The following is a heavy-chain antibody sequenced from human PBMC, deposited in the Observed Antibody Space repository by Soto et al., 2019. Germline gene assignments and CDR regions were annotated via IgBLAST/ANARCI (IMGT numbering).Heavy chain of an antibody. J-gene: IGHJ4*02. V-gene: IGHV4-59*10. CDR1: GGSFSGYY. D-gene: IGHD5-12*01. CDR2: TFSSGST. Sequence: PSETLSLTCAVYGGSFSGYYWSWIRQPPGKGLEWIGRTFSSGSTSFNPSLESRVAMSVDTSKNHFSLNLSSVTAADMAVYYCAREGSYSAYNFAHGIQLWSFDFWGQGALVTVSS. CDR3: AREGSYSAYNFAHGIQLWSFDF.